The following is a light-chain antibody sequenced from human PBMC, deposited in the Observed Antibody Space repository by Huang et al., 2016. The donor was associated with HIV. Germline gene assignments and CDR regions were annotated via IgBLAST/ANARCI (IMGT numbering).Light chain of an antibody. CDR2: SAS. CDR3: QHYGTWLT. CDR1: QSVSNNY. Sequence: EIVLTQSPGTLSLSPGERATLSSRASQSVSNNYLAWYQQKPVQAPRLLIFSASSRATVIPDRVRGSWSGTGFTLTISRLEPEDFAVYFCQHYGTWLTFGGGTKVEI. V-gene: IGKV3-20*01. J-gene: IGKJ4*01.